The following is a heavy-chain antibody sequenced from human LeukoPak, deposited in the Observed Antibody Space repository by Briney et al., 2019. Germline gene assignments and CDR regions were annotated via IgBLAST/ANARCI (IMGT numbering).Heavy chain of an antibody. CDR1: GFTFSSYA. D-gene: IGHD6-13*01. J-gene: IGHJ4*02. CDR2: ISYDGSNK. Sequence: GGSLRLSCAASGFTFSSYAMHWVRQAPGKGLEWVAVISYDGSNKCYADSVKGRFTISRDNSKNTLYLQMNSLRAEDTAVYYCARGYSSSWSFYDYWGQGTLVTVSS. V-gene: IGHV3-30-3*01. CDR3: ARGYSSSWSFYDY.